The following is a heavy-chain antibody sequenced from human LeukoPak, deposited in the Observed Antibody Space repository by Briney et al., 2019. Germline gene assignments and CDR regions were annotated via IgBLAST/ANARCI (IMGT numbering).Heavy chain of an antibody. D-gene: IGHD5-18*01. CDR1: GFTFSSYS. CDR3: ARGRYIYGSPDDAFDI. V-gene: IGHV3-21*01. CDR2: ISSSSSYI. Sequence: GGSLRLSCAASGFTFSSYSMNWVRQAPGKGLEWVSSISSSSSYIYYADSVKGRFTISRDNAKNSLYLQMNSLRAEDTAVYYCARGRYIYGSPDDAFDIWGQGTMVTVSS. J-gene: IGHJ3*02.